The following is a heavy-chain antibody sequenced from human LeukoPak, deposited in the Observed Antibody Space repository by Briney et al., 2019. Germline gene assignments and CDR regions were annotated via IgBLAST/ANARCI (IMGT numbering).Heavy chain of an antibody. CDR2: IIPIFGTA. D-gene: IGHD5-12*01. CDR1: GGTFSSYA. V-gene: IGHV1-69*13. J-gene: IGHJ4*02. Sequence: GASVKVSCKASGGTFSSYAISWVRQAPGQGLEWMGGIIPIFGTANYAQKFQGRVTITADESTSTAYMELSSLRSEDTAVYYCARCLGGYSGLWDYWGQGTLVTVSS. CDR3: ARCLGGYSGLWDY.